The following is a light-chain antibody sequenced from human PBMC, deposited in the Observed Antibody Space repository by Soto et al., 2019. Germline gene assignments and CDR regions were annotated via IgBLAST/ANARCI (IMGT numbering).Light chain of an antibody. CDR1: QSVNSH. V-gene: IGKV3-15*01. CDR2: DAS. CDR3: QQYHYWWS. J-gene: IGKJ1*01. Sequence: EMVMTQSPATLSLSPGERATLSCRASQSVNSHLAWYQQKPGQPPRLLIYDASARATDIPARFGGSGSGTDFTLTISSLQPEDSAVYYCQQYHYWWSFGQGTKVEVK.